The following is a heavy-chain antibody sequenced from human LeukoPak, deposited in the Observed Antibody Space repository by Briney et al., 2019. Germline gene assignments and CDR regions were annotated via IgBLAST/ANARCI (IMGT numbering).Heavy chain of an antibody. CDR2: INYSGST. Sequence: SETLSLTCTVSGGSISSSSYNWGWIRQPPGKGLEWIGSINYSGSTYYNSSLKSRVTISVDTSKNQYSLKLSSVTAADTAVYYCARRRSSYFDYWGQGTLVTVSS. CDR1: GGSISSSSYN. CDR3: ARRRSSYFDY. J-gene: IGHJ4*02. V-gene: IGHV4-39*01.